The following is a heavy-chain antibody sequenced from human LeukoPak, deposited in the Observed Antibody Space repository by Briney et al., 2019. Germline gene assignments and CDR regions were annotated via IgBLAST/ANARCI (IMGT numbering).Heavy chain of an antibody. Sequence: ASVKVSCKASGYTFTSYGISGVRQAPGQGLEWMGWISAYNGNTNYAQKLQGRVTMTTDTSTSTAYMELRSLRSDDTAVYYCARDLYPSWYSSGCTLFDYWGQGTLVTVSS. CDR1: GYTFTSYG. D-gene: IGHD6-19*01. CDR2: ISAYNGNT. J-gene: IGHJ4*02. CDR3: ARDLYPSWYSSGCTLFDY. V-gene: IGHV1-18*01.